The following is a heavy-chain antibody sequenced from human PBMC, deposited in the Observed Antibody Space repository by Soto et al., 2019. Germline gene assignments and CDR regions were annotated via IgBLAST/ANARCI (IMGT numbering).Heavy chain of an antibody. CDR2: IYYSGST. J-gene: IGHJ6*02. Sequence: QVQLQESGPGLVKPSETLSLTCTVSGGSISSYYWSWIRQPPGKGLEWIGYIYYSGSTNYNPSLKSRVTISVETSKNQFSLKLSSVTAADTAVYYCARDLGGYSYGAYYYGMDVWGQGTTVTVSS. V-gene: IGHV4-59*01. CDR1: GGSISSYY. CDR3: ARDLGGYSYGAYYYGMDV. D-gene: IGHD5-18*01.